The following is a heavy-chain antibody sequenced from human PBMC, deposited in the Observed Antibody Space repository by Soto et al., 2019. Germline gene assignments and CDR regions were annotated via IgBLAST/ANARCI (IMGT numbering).Heavy chain of an antibody. Sequence: QVQLVQSGAEVKKPGASVKVSCKASGYIFTSYDINWVRQATGQRLEWMGWMNPNSGNAGSVQKFQGRVSMTRITSIGTAYMELSSLGSEDTAGYYCARSQRGYCCADSWGQGTLFSVSS. CDR1: GYIFTSYD. CDR3: ARSQRGYCCADS. D-gene: IGHD5-18*01. V-gene: IGHV1-8*02. CDR2: MNPNSGNA. J-gene: IGHJ4*02.